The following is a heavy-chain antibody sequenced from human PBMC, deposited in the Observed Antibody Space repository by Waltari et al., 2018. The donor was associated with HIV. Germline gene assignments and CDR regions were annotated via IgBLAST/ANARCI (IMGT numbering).Heavy chain of an antibody. CDR2: MRAVFGKL. J-gene: IGHJ3*02. CDR3: VSDAGVAIFDGVGVGGDLEM. D-gene: IGHD5-12*01. V-gene: IGHV1-69*06. CDR1: AGPFSRHA. Sequence: QVQLVQSGAEVKKPGSSVKVACTASAGPFSRHAISWVRQAPGQGLEWMGGMRAVFGKLDRAHDFQGIDEVTAMTAKSTTNIEESSLGTVVSVVLDCVSDAGVAIFDGVGVGGDLEMWGQGTGVTVSS.